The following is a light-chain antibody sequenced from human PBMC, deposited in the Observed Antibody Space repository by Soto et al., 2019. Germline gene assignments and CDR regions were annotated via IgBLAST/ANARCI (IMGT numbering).Light chain of an antibody. Sequence: EIVLTQSPGTLSLSSGERATLSCRASESISSSLAWYQQKPGQAPRLLIYGASSRATGIPDRFSGSGSGPDFTLTISRLEPEDFAVYYCQQYGSSGTFGQGTKVDIK. CDR3: QQYGSSGT. J-gene: IGKJ1*01. V-gene: IGKV3-20*01. CDR2: GAS. CDR1: ESISSS.